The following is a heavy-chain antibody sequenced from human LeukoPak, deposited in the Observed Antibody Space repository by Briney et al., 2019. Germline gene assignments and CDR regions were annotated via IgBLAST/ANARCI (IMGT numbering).Heavy chain of an antibody. Sequence: GGSLRLSCAASGFAFTSAWMSWVRQAPGKGLEWVGRIKGKTAAGAPDYVASVKGRFTISRDDSKNTLFLQMNSLKTEDTAVYYCITGDYDFWSGFYSPNHYFDYWGQGTLVTVSS. D-gene: IGHD3-3*01. CDR3: ITGDYDFWSGFYSPNHYFDY. CDR1: GFAFTSAW. CDR2: IKGKTAAGAP. V-gene: IGHV3-15*01. J-gene: IGHJ4*02.